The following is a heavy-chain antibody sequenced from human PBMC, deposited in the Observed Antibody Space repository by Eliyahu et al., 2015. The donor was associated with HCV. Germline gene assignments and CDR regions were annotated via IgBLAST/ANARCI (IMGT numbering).Heavy chain of an antibody. D-gene: IGHD3-3*02. CDR2: ITISGDTT. Sequence: EVQLLESGGGLVQPGGXLRLSCEGSGFSFSSYAMXWVRQPPGKGLEWVSAITISGDTTYYADSVKGRLTISRDNSKNTVYLQMNILRAEDTAVYYCARDHISYNYFGLDVWGQGTTV. CDR1: GFSFSSYA. CDR3: ARDHISYNYFGLDV. V-gene: IGHV3-23*01. J-gene: IGHJ6*02.